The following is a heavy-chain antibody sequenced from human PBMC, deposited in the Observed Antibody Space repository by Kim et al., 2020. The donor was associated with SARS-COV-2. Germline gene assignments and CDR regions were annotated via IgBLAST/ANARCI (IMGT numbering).Heavy chain of an antibody. CDR1: GGSISSGDYY. V-gene: IGHV4-30-4*01. J-gene: IGHJ4*02. CDR2: IYYSGST. CDR3: ARGSDNWNYFSHDGVFDY. D-gene: IGHD1-7*01. Sequence: SETLSLTCTVSGGSISSGDYYWSWIRQPPGKGLEWIGYIYYSGSTYYNPSLKSRVTISVDTSKNQFSLKLSSVTAADTAVYYCARGSDNWNYFSHDGVFDYWGQGTLVTVSS.